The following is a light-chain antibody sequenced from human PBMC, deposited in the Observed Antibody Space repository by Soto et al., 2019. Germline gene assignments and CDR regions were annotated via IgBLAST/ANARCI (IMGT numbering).Light chain of an antibody. Sequence: DIQMTQSPSTLSGSVGDRVTITCRASQTISSWLAWYQQKPGKAPKLLIYKASTLKSGVPSRFSGSASGTDYTLAISSLQPEDFATYYCQQSYRTPTFGQGTRLEIK. V-gene: IGKV1-5*03. CDR2: KAS. CDR1: QTISSW. CDR3: QQSYRTPT. J-gene: IGKJ5*01.